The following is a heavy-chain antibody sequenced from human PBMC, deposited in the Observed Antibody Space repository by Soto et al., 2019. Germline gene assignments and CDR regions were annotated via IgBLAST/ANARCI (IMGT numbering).Heavy chain of an antibody. CDR2: ISGSGGRT. Sequence: GSLRLSCAASGFTFSSYAMSWVRQAPGKGLEWVSGISGSGGRTHYADSVKGRFTISRDNSKNTLHLQMNSLRAEDTAVYYCAKDLGSGSYSDPYYYSGMDGWGQGTTVTVAS. V-gene: IGHV3-23*01. J-gene: IGHJ6*02. D-gene: IGHD1-26*01. CDR3: AKDLGSGSYSDPYYYSGMDG. CDR1: GFTFSSYA.